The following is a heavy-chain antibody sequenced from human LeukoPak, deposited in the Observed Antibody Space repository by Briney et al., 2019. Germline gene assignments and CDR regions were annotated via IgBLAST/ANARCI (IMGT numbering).Heavy chain of an antibody. Sequence: GGPLRLSCAASGFTFSSYAMHWVRQAPGKGLEWVAVISYDGSNKYYADSVKGRFTISRDNSKNTLYLQMNSLRAEDTAVYYCASPYSYGPFDYWGQGTLVTVSS. J-gene: IGHJ4*02. D-gene: IGHD5-18*01. CDR3: ASPYSYGPFDY. CDR1: GFTFSSYA. CDR2: ISYDGSNK. V-gene: IGHV3-30*04.